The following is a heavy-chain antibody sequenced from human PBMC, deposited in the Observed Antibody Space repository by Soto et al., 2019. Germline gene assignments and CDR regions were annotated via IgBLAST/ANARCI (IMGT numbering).Heavy chain of an antibody. CDR1: GGSISSSSYY. CDR3: ARGRIVLAAAGRRYYFDY. V-gene: IGHV4-39*01. J-gene: IGHJ4*02. D-gene: IGHD6-13*01. CDR2: IYYSGST. Sequence: QLQLQESGPGLVKPSETLSLTCTVSGGSISSSSYYWGWIRQPPGKGLEWIGSIYYSGSTYYNPSLKSRVTISVDTSKNQFSLKLSSVTAADTAVYYCARGRIVLAAAGRRYYFDYWGQGTLVTVSS.